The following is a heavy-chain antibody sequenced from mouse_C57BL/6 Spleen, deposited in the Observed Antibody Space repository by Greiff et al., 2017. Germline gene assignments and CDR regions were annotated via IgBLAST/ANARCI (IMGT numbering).Heavy chain of an antibody. V-gene: IGHV1-82*01. CDR3: ARDWDEDY. CDR1: GYAFSSSW. D-gene: IGHD4-1*01. CDR2: FYPGDGDT. Sequence: QVHVKQSGPELVKPGASVKISCKASGYAFSSSWMNWVKQRPGKGLEWIGRFYPGDGDTNYNGKFKGKATLTADKSSSTAYMQLSSLTSEDSAVYFCARDWDEDYWGQGTTLTVSS. J-gene: IGHJ2*01.